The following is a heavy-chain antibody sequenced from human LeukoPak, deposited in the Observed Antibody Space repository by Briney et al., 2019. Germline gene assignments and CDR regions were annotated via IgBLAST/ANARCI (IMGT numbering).Heavy chain of an antibody. Sequence: GGSLRLSCAASGFTFSSYGMPWVRQAPGKGLEWVAVIWYGGSNKYYADSVKGRFTISRDNSKNTVYLQMNSLRADDAAVYYCARGDYYDSSGYYRPGYWGQGTLVTVSS. CDR1: GFTFSSYG. V-gene: IGHV3-33*01. CDR3: ARGDYYDSSGYYRPGY. J-gene: IGHJ4*02. CDR2: IWYGGSNK. D-gene: IGHD3-22*01.